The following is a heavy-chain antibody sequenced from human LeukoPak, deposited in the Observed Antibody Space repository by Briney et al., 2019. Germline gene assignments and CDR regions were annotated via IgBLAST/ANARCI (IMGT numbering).Heavy chain of an antibody. CDR2: IYYSGST. Sequence: SETLSLTCAVYGGSFSGYYWSWIRQPPGKGLEWIGYIYYSGSTNYNPSLKSRVTISVDTSKNQFSLKLSSVTAADTAVYYCARRRIAAAGTRPLRYWGQGTLVTVSS. V-gene: IGHV4-34*01. D-gene: IGHD6-13*01. CDR3: ARRRIAAAGTRPLRY. CDR1: GGSFSGYY. J-gene: IGHJ4*02.